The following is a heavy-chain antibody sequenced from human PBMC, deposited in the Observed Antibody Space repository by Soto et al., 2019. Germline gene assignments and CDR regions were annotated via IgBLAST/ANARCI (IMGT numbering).Heavy chain of an antibody. CDR1: GFTFSTYA. CDR3: ATSRAYYDY. J-gene: IGHJ4*02. Sequence: EVQLLESGGGLTQPGGSLRLSCAASGFTFSTYAMAWVRQAPGKGLDWVSAITDSGVSTYYPDSVKGRFTISRDNSKNTLYLQMDSLRVEDTAVYYCATSRAYYDYWGQGTVVTVSS. D-gene: IGHD3-22*01. CDR2: ITDSGVST. V-gene: IGHV3-23*01.